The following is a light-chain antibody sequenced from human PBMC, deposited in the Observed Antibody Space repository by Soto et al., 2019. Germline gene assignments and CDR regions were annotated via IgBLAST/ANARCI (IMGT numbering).Light chain of an antibody. CDR2: GAS. CDR1: QRVSSSY. CDR3: QQYGSSSGT. J-gene: IGKJ1*01. Sequence: QSQGTLSLSPGERAPLSCRASQRVSSSYLAWYQQKPGQAPRLLIYGASSRATGIPDRFSGSGSGTDFTLTISRLEPEDFAVYYCQQYGSSSGTFGQRTKVDI. V-gene: IGKV3-20*01.